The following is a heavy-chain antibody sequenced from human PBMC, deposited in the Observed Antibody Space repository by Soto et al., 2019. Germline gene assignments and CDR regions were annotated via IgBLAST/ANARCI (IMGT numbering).Heavy chain of an antibody. CDR3: VHGRCGGDCLRSYSSHYYYGMDV. V-gene: IGHV2-5*02. CDR1: GFSLNTGGLG. Sequence: QITLKESGPTLVNPTQTLTLTCTFSGFSLNTGGLGVGWISQPPGKALEWLALIYWDGDKRYRPSLQGRLSITEDTSNNQVVLTMTHMDPVDTATSYCVHGRCGGDCLRSYSSHYYYGMDVWGQGNTVTVSS. CDR2: IYWDGDK. J-gene: IGHJ6*02. D-gene: IGHD2-21*02.